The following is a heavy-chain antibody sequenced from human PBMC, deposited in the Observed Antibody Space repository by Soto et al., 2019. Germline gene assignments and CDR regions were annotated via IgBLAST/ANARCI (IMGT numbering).Heavy chain of an antibody. Sequence: EVQLVESGGGLVKPGGSLRLSCAASGFTFSSYSMNWVRQAPGKGLEWVSSISSSSSYMYYADSVKGRFTISRDNAKNSLYLQMNSLRAEDTAVYYCARDPYCSSTSCYGWFDPWGQGTLVTVSS. CDR3: ARDPYCSSTSCYGWFDP. CDR2: ISSSSSYM. CDR1: GFTFSSYS. J-gene: IGHJ5*02. D-gene: IGHD2-2*01. V-gene: IGHV3-21*01.